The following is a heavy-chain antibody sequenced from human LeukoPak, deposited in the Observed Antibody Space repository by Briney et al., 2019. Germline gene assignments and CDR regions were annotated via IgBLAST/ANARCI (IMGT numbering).Heavy chain of an antibody. CDR2: ISSSSSYR. CDR3: AKANLRDAFDI. CDR1: GFTFSSYS. Sequence: GGSLRLSCTGSGFTFSSYSMNWVRQAPGKGLEWVSSISSSSSYRYYEESVKGRFTISRANSKNTLYLEMNSLRADDTAIYYCAKANLRDAFDIWGQGTMVIVSS. J-gene: IGHJ3*02. D-gene: IGHD2-8*01. V-gene: IGHV3-21*01.